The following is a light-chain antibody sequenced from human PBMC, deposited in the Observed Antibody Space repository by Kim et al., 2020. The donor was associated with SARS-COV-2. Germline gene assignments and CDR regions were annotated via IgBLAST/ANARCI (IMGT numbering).Light chain of an antibody. V-gene: IGKV1-27*01. Sequence: DIQMTQSPSSLCASVGDRVTITCRASQDISNYLAWYQQKPGKIPKLLIYAASTLPSGVPSRFSGSGSGTDFTLTISSLQPEDVAIYYCQKYNSAPLTFGGGTKVDIK. CDR1: QDISNY. CDR3: QKYNSAPLT. J-gene: IGKJ4*01. CDR2: AAS.